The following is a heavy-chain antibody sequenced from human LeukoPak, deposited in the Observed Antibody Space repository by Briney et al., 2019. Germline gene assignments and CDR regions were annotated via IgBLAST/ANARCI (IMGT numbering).Heavy chain of an antibody. J-gene: IGHJ3*02. D-gene: IGHD3-22*01. CDR1: VGSISSSSYY. V-gene: IGHV4-39*01. Sequence: NPSETLSLTCTVSVGSISSSSYYWGWIRQPPGKGLEWIGSIYYSGSTYYNPSLKSRVTISVDTSKNQFSLKLSSVTAADTAVYYCARHYSYYYDTSGYLSAFDIWGQGTMVTVSS. CDR3: ARHYSYYYDTSGYLSAFDI. CDR2: IYYSGST.